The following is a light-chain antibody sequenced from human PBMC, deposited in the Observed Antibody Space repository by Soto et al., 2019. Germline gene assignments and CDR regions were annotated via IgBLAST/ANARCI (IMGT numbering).Light chain of an antibody. CDR3: QQYRSSPPIT. CDR1: QSVSSSY. Sequence: EIVLTQSPGTLSLSPGERATLSCRASQSVSSSYLAWYQQKPGQAPRLLIYGASGRATGIPDRFSGSGSGTDFTLTISRLEPEDFAVYYCQQYRSSPPITFGPGTKVDIK. V-gene: IGKV3-20*01. J-gene: IGKJ3*01. CDR2: GAS.